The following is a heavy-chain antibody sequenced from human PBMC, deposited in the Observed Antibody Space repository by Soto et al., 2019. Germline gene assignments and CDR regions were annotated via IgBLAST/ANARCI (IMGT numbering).Heavy chain of an antibody. J-gene: IGHJ5*02. V-gene: IGHV4-31*03. Sequence: QVQLQESGPGLVKPSQTLSLTCTVSGGSISSGGYYWSWIRQHPGKGLEWIGYIYYSGSTYYNPSLRSRVTISVDPSKNQCSLTLSSVTAADTAVYYCARSGAEGFDPWGQGTLVTVSS. CDR2: IYYSGST. CDR1: GGSISSGGYY. D-gene: IGHD7-27*01. CDR3: ARSGAEGFDP.